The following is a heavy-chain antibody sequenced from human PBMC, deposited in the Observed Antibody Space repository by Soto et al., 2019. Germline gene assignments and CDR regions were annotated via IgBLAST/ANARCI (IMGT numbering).Heavy chain of an antibody. V-gene: IGHV1-69*12. J-gene: IGHJ4*02. CDR3: ASHYDSGGYYYRGLDY. CDR2: IIAIFGTA. Sequence: QVQLVQSGAEVKKPGSSVKVSCKASGGTFNSYAISWVRQAPGQGLEWMGGIIAIFGTADYAQKFQGRVTITAVESTSTADMELSSLRSEDTAVYYCASHYDSGGYYYRGLDYWGQGTLVTVSS. D-gene: IGHD3-22*01. CDR1: GGTFNSYA.